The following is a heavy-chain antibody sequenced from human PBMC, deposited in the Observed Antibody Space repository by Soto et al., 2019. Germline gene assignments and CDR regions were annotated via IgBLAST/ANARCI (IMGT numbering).Heavy chain of an antibody. CDR3: ARATAYDFRSGYDRSYGLDV. CDR1: GYTFTGYF. CDR2: INPNSGDT. Sequence: VQLVQSGAEVKSPGASVRVSCTTSGYTFTGYFIHWWRQAPGQGLEWMGWINPNSGDTSYSPKFQGWVTMASDTSISTADMELSRLRSDDTAVYYCARATAYDFRSGYDRSYGLDVWGQGTTVPV. V-gene: IGHV1-2*04. D-gene: IGHD3-3*01. J-gene: IGHJ6*02.